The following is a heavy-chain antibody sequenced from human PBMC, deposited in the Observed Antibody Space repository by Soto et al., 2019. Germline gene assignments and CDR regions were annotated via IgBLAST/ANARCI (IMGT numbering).Heavy chain of an antibody. J-gene: IGHJ4*02. V-gene: IGHV4-59*01. CDR1: GGSIRDYF. CDR3: DRVGGDELGDSGGFDY. D-gene: IGHD2-21*02. Sequence: PSETLSLTCTVSGGSIRDYFWTWIRQPPGKGLEWIGYIYYSGRTNYNPSLKSRVSISVDTSKNHFSLQLRSVTAADTAVYYCDRVGGDELGDSGGFDYWGPGTLVTVSS. CDR2: IYYSGRT.